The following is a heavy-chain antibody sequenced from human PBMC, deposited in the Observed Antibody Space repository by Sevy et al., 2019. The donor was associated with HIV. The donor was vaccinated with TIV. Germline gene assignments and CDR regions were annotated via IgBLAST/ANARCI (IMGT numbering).Heavy chain of an antibody. Sequence: GGSLRLSCAASGFTFSSYWMSWVRQAPVKGLEWVANIKQDGSEKYYVDSVKGRFTISRDNAKNSLYLQMNSLRAEDTAVYYCARGYYYDSNAFDIWGQGTMVTVSS. CDR1: GFTFSSYW. J-gene: IGHJ3*02. D-gene: IGHD3-22*01. CDR3: ARGYYYDSNAFDI. CDR2: IKQDGSEK. V-gene: IGHV3-7*03.